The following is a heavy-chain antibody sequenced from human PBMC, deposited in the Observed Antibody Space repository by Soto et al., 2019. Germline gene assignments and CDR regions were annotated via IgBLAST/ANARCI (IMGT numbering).Heavy chain of an antibody. CDR1: GYSFTSYW. D-gene: IGHD4-17*01. CDR2: IDPSDSYT. CDR3: ARAGYGDYFNGWFDP. V-gene: IGHV5-10-1*01. J-gene: IGHJ5*02. Sequence: PGESLKISCKGSGYSFTSYWISWVRQMPGKGLEWMGRIDPSDSYTNYSPSFQGHVTISADKSISTAYLQWSSLKASDTAMYYCARAGYGDYFNGWFDPWGQGTLVTVS.